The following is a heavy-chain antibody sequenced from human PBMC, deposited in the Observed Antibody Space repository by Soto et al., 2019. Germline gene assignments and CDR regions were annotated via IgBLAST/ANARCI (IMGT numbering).Heavy chain of an antibody. Sequence: EVQLVESGGGLVQPGGSLRLSCAASGFTVSSNYMSWVRQAPGKGLEWVSVIYSGGSTYYTDSVKGRFTISRDNSKNTLYLQMNSLRAEDTAVYYCARDCPYCSSTTLLFEYYYMDVWGKGTTVTVSS. CDR1: GFTVSSNY. CDR3: ARDCPYCSSTTLLFEYYYMDV. CDR2: IYSGGST. J-gene: IGHJ6*03. D-gene: IGHD2-2*01. V-gene: IGHV3-66*01.